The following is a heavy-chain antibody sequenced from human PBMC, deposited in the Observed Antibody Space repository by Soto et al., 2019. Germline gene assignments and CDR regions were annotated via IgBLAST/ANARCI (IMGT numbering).Heavy chain of an antibody. D-gene: IGHD1-1*01. Sequence: ASVKGSCKASGYSFTNYHVHWVRQAPGQGLEWMGWINPGSGDTNQAQKFQGRVTMTGDTSSTTTYMELNSLTSDDTAVYYCARVAGHKNARFDTWGQGDLVTVSS. V-gene: IGHV1-2*02. CDR3: ARVAGHKNARFDT. CDR1: GYSFTNYH. J-gene: IGHJ4*02. CDR2: INPGSGDT.